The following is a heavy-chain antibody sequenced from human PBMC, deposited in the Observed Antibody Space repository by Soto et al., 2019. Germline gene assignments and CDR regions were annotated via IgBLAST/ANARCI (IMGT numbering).Heavy chain of an antibody. V-gene: IGHV3-48*03. D-gene: IGHD3-10*01. J-gene: IGHJ4*02. Sequence: PGGSLRLSCAASGFTFSSYEMNWVRQAPGKGLEWVSYISSSGSTIYYADSVKGRFTISRDNAKNSLYLQMNSLRAEDTAVYYCARDAITMVRVNNFDYWGKGTLVTVSS. CDR3: ARDAITMVRVNNFDY. CDR2: ISSSGSTI. CDR1: GFTFSSYE.